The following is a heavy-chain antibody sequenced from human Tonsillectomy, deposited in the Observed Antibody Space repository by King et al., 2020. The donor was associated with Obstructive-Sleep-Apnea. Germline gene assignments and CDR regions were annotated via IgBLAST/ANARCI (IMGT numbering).Heavy chain of an antibody. CDR2: ISYDGSNK. V-gene: IGHV3-30*04. J-gene: IGHJ4*02. CDR1: GFTFSSYA. Sequence: VQLVESGGGVVQPGRSLRLSCAASGFTFSSYAMHWVRQAPGKGLEWVAVISYDGSNKSYADSVKGRCTISRDNSKNTLYLQMNSLRAEDTAVYYCTRDWGVAFRTFDYWGQGTLVTVSS. CDR3: TRDWGVAFRTFDY. D-gene: IGHD3-16*01.